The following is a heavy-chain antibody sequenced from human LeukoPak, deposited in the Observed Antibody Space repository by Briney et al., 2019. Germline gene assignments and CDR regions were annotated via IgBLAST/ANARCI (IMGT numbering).Heavy chain of an antibody. CDR2: IYYSGNT. Sequence: SETLSLTCTVSDGSISTYYWNWIRQPPGKGLEWIGFIYYSGNTNYNPSLKSRVTISVDTSKNQFSLKLSSVTAADTAVYYCASGVVVAGSYYFDYWGQGTLVTVSS. J-gene: IGHJ4*02. D-gene: IGHD2-15*01. CDR3: ASGVVVAGSYYFDY. V-gene: IGHV4-59*01. CDR1: DGSISTYY.